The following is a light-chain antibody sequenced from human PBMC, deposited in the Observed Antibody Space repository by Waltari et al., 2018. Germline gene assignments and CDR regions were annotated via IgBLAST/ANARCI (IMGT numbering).Light chain of an antibody. J-gene: IGLJ2*01. CDR3: AAWDDTLNGVV. CDR2: NTQ. CDR1: GSNIGTNI. V-gene: IGLV1-44*01. Sequence: QSLVSQAPSASGTPGQRVTISCSGGGSNIGTNIVSWYQHLPGTAPKLLIYNTQRRPSGVPDRFSGSKSGTSASLAISGLQSEEEANYFCAAWDDTLNGVVFGGGTKLTVL.